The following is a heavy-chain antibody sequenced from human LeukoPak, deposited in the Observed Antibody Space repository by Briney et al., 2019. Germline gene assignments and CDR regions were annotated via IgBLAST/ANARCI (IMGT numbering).Heavy chain of an antibody. CDR1: GGSFSGYY. CDR3: ARGPNSSGWYVNY. Sequence: SETLSLTCAVYGGSFSGYYWSWIRQPPGKGLEWIGEINHSGSTNYNPSLKSRVTISVDTSKNQFPLKLSSVTAADTAVYYCARGPNSSGWYVNYWGQGTLVTVSS. J-gene: IGHJ4*02. V-gene: IGHV4-34*01. CDR2: INHSGST. D-gene: IGHD6-19*01.